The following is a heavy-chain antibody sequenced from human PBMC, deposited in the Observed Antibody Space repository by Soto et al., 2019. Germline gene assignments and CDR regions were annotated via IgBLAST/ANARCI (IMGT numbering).Heavy chain of an antibody. D-gene: IGHD5-12*01. V-gene: IGHV4-30-4*01. Sequence: SETLSLTCTVSGASISSGDYFWSWIRQSPGRGLGWIGYIYDSGSSYYNPSLKSRVTMSVDTSKNQFSLKLRSVTAADTAVYYCAREKGYISGPKNFDYWGQGTLVTVSS. CDR2: IYDSGSS. J-gene: IGHJ4*02. CDR3: AREKGYISGPKNFDY. CDR1: GASISSGDYF.